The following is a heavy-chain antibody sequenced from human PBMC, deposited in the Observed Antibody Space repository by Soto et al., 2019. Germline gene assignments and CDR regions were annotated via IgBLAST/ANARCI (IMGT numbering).Heavy chain of an antibody. J-gene: IGHJ6*02. CDR1: GGTFRSYA. CDR3: ARVVYDILTGYYYYGMDV. V-gene: IGHV1-69*13. Sequence: ASVKVSCKASGGTFRSYAISWVRQAPGQGLEWMGGIIPIFGTANYAQKFQGRVTITADESTSTAYMEMSSLRSEDTAVYYCARVVYDILTGYYYYGMDVWGQGPTVTVSS. D-gene: IGHD3-9*01. CDR2: IIPIFGTA.